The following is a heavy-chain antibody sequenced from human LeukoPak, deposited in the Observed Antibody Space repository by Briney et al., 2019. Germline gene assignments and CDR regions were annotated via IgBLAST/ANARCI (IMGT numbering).Heavy chain of an antibody. Sequence: SEILSLTCAVYGGSFSGYYWSWIRQPPGKGLEWIGEINHSGSTNYNPSLKSRVTISVDTSKNQFSLKLSSVTAADTAVYYCARGEPHYYYDSSGYYYPWGQGTLVTVSS. CDR2: INHSGST. V-gene: IGHV4-34*01. J-gene: IGHJ5*02. CDR3: ARGEPHYYYDSSGYYYP. D-gene: IGHD3-22*01. CDR1: GGSFSGYY.